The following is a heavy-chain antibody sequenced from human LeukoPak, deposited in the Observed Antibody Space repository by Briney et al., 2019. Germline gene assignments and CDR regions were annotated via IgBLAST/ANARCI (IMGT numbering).Heavy chain of an antibody. V-gene: IGHV3-21*01. Sequence: GGSLRLSCAASGFTFSNAWMTWVRQAPGKGLEWVSSISTTSGHIYYADSLKGRFTISRDNARNSLSLQVNGLRADDTGIYYCARGSMIAQRLDAFDIWGQGTEVTVSS. CDR2: ISTTSGHI. D-gene: IGHD2-21*01. J-gene: IGHJ3*02. CDR3: ARGSMIAQRLDAFDI. CDR1: GFTFSNAW.